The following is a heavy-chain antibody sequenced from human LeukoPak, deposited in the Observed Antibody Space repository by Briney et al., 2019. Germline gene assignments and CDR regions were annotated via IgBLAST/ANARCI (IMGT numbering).Heavy chain of an antibody. CDR1: GFVFSRDN. D-gene: IGHD3-16*01. CDR3: VREVGRPKTFYFDS. CDR2: ISETI. Sequence: GGSLRLSGIASGFVFSRDNMTWVRQAPGKGLEWVAHISETIYYADSVQGRFTISRDNAKNSLYLQMSNLRVDDTAMYYCVREVGRPKTFYFDSWGRGTPVTVSS. J-gene: IGHJ4*02. V-gene: IGHV3-48*04.